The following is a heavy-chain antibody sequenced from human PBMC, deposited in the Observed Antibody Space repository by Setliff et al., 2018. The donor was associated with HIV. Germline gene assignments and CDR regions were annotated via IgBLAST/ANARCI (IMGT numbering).Heavy chain of an antibody. V-gene: IGHV4-4*07. J-gene: IGHJ4*02. CDR2: IYYTGFT. CDR3: ARSIYGSGSYPLDY. Sequence: SETLSLTCSVSGGSISYYHWSWIRQPAGKGLEWIGRIYYTGFTDYNPSLKSRLTMSVDTSKNQFSLKLSSETAADTAVYFCARSIYGSGSYPLDYWGQGILVTVSS. CDR1: GGSISYYH. D-gene: IGHD3-10*01.